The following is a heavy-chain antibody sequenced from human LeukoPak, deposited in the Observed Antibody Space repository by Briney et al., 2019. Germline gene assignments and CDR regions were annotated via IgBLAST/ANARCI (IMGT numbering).Heavy chain of an antibody. CDR1: GGSISSSRYY. J-gene: IGHJ4*02. D-gene: IGHD1-26*01. CDR2: IYYSGST. V-gene: IGHV4-39*01. CDR3: ASSDPNSGSYPFDY. Sequence: PPETPSLTCTVSGGSISSSRYYWGWIRQPPGKGLEWIGSIYYSGSTYYNPSLKSRVTISVDTSKNQFSLKLSSVTAADTAVYCCASSDPNSGSYPFDYWGQGTLVSVSS.